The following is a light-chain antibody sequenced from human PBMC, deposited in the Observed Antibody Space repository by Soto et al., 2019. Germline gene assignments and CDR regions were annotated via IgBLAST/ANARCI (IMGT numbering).Light chain of an antibody. Sequence: DIQMTQSPSSLSASVGDRVTITCRASQSISSYLNWYQQKPGKAPNPLIYDASSLQSGVPSRLSGSGSGTDFTLTISSLQPEDFATYYCQQSYSIPYTFGQGTKVDIK. CDR1: QSISSY. V-gene: IGKV1-39*01. J-gene: IGKJ2*01. CDR3: QQSYSIPYT. CDR2: DAS.